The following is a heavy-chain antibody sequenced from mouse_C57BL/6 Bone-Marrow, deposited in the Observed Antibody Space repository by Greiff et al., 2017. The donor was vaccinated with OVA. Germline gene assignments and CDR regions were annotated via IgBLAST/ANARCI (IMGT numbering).Heavy chain of an antibody. J-gene: IGHJ3*01. CDR1: GFTFSSYG. CDR3: ARLYYYGSSSWFAY. CDR2: ISSGGSYT. Sequence: EVQRVESGGDLVKPGGSLKLSCAASGFTFSSYGMSWVRQTPDKRLEWVATISSGGSYTYYPDSVKGRFTISRDNAKNTLYLQMSSLKSEDTAMYYCARLYYYGSSSWFAYWGQGTLVTVSA. D-gene: IGHD1-1*01. V-gene: IGHV5-6*01.